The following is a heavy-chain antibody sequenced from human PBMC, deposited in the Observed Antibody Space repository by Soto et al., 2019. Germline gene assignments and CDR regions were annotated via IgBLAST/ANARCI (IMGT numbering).Heavy chain of an antibody. V-gene: IGHV3-23*01. CDR1: GFTFSSYA. D-gene: IGHD4-17*01. CDR2: ISGSGGST. Sequence: EVQLLESGGGLVQPGGSLRLSCAASGFTFSSYAMSWVRQAPGKGLEWVSAISGSGGSTYYADSVKGRFTISRDNSKNTLYLQMNSLRAEDTAVYYCAKDGFGGANGDYADGYYYYGMDVWGQGTTVTVSS. CDR3: AKDGFGGANGDYADGYYYYGMDV. J-gene: IGHJ6*02.